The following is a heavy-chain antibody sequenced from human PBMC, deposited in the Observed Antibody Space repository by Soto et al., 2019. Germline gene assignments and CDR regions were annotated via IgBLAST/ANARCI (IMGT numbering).Heavy chain of an antibody. J-gene: IGHJ5*02. CDR3: GRRGYCSSTSCYGYNWFDP. D-gene: IGHD2-2*01. CDR2: ISAYNGNT. Sequence: ASVKVSCKASGYTFTSYGISWVRQAPGQGLEWMGWISAYNGNTNYAQKLQGRVTMTTDTSTSTAYMELRSLRSDDTAVYYCGRRGYCSSTSCYGYNWFDPWGQGTLVTVSS. V-gene: IGHV1-18*01. CDR1: GYTFTSYG.